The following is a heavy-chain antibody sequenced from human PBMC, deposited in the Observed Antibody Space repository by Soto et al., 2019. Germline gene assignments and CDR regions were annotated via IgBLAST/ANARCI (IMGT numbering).Heavy chain of an antibody. J-gene: IGHJ4*02. CDR2: IIPIFGTA. V-gene: IGHV1-69*13. CDR1: GGTFSSYA. Sequence: SVKVSCKASGGTFSSYAISWVRQAPGQGLEWMGGIIPIFGTANYAQKFQGRVTITADESTSTAYMELSSLRSEDTAVYYCARDPLSPGHQTMYLASGSFDFWGQGTLVTVSS. CDR3: ARDPLSPGHQTMYLASGSFDF. D-gene: IGHD3-10*01.